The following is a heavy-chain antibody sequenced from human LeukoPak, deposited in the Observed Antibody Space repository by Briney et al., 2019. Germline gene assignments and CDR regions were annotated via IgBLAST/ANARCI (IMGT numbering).Heavy chain of an antibody. CDR2: ISSNGGST. J-gene: IGHJ6*02. CDR1: GFTFSSYW. D-gene: IGHD1-1*01. Sequence: GGSLRLSCAASGFTFSSYWLHWVRQAPGKGLEYVSAISSNGGSTYYANSVKGRFTISRDNSKNTLYLQMGSLRAEDMAVYYCARWYHSLDVWGQGTTVTVSS. CDR3: ARWYHSLDV. V-gene: IGHV3-64*01.